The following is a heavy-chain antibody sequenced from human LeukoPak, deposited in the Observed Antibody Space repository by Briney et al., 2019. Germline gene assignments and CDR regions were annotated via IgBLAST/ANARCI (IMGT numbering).Heavy chain of an antibody. CDR1: GFTFSDYS. J-gene: IGHJ4*02. CDR2: IKQDGSEK. Sequence: PGGSLRLSCAASGFTFSDYSMNWVRQAPGKGLEWVANIKQDGSEKYYVDSVKGRFTISRDNAKNSLYLQMNSLRAEDTAVYYCARRYFDYWGQGTLVTVSS. V-gene: IGHV3-7*03. CDR3: ARRYFDY.